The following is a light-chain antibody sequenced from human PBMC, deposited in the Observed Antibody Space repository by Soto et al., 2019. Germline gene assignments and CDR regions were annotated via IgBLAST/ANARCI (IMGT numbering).Light chain of an antibody. J-gene: IGKJ4*01. CDR3: QQRYNWPPLT. Sequence: IVLTQSPATLSLSPGERATLSCRASQSVSNYIVWYQQKPGQAPRLLIYDASIRATGIPARFSGSGSVTDFTLTISSLEPEDSAVYYCQQRYNWPPLTFGGGTTVEIK. CDR1: QSVSNY. V-gene: IGKV3-11*01. CDR2: DAS.